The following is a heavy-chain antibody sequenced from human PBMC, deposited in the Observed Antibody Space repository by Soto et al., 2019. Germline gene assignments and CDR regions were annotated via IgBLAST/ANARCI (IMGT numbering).Heavy chain of an antibody. J-gene: IGHJ4*02. CDR3: ARTKYSSTSGVLDY. V-gene: IGHV4-28*01. Sequence: SETLSLTCAVFGYSISSGNWWGWIRQAPGKGLEWIGHIFYSGRSYYNPSLKSRITMSVDTSKNQFSLKLSSVTAVDTAVYYCARTKYSSTSGVLDYWGQGTLVTVSS. CDR2: IFYSGRS. D-gene: IGHD2-2*01. CDR1: GYSISSGNW.